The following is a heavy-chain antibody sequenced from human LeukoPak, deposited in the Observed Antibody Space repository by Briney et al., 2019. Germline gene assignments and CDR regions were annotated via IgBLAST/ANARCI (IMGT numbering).Heavy chain of an antibody. CDR1: GGSFSGYC. CDR3: ARQQWLVRVLLY. V-gene: IGHV4-34*01. CDR2: INHSGST. D-gene: IGHD6-19*01. Sequence: SETLSLTCAVYGGSFSGYCWSWIRQPPGKGLEWIGEINHSGSTNYNPSLKSRVTVSVDTSKNQFSLKLSSVTAADTAVYYCARQQWLVRVLLYWGQGTLVTVSS. J-gene: IGHJ4*02.